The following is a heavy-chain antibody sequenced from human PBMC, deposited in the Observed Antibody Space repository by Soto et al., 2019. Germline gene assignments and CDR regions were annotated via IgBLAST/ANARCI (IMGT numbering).Heavy chain of an antibody. CDR3: AKDSSGIWFGEYDPDYYYYYMDV. J-gene: IGHJ6*03. CDR2: ISGSGGST. Sequence: PGGSLRLSCAASGFTFSSYAMSWVRQAPGKGLEWVSAISGSGGSTYYADSVKGRFTISRDNSKNTLYLQMNSLRAEDTAVYYCAKDSSGIWFGEYDPDYYYYYMDVWGKGTTVTVSS. CDR1: GFTFSSYA. V-gene: IGHV3-23*01. D-gene: IGHD3-10*01.